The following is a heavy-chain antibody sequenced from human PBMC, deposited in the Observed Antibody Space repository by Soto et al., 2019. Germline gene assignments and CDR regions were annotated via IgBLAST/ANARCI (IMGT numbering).Heavy chain of an antibody. Sequence: QEELVQSGAEVKKPGSSVNVSCTASGGTFASYSITWVRQAPGQRLEWMGEIIPLLKTVNYAQKFQGRVTMTGDRSTSTVYMALSRLRSDDTAVYYCARDPVDLFGYMDVWGHGTTVTVS. CDR2: IIPLLKTV. D-gene: IGHD6-25*01. V-gene: IGHV1-69*06. J-gene: IGHJ6*02. CDR1: GGTFASYS. CDR3: ARDPVDLFGYMDV.